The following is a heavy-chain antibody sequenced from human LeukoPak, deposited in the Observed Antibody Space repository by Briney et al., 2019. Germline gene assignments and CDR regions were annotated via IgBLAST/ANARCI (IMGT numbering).Heavy chain of an antibody. CDR3: ARDPSSVSLYFFDY. V-gene: IGHV1-2*02. Sequence: ASVKVSCKASGYTFRGNYIHWLRQAPGQGLEWMGWIDANNGDTKSAQKFQGRVTMSRDTSISTAYMDLSSLSPDDAAVYYCARDPSSVSLYFFDYWGQGTLVTVSS. CDR1: GYTFRGNY. CDR2: IDANNGDT. D-gene: IGHD4-11*01. J-gene: IGHJ4*02.